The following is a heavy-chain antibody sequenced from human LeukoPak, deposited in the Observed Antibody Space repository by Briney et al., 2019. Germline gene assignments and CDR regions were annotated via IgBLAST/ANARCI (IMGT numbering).Heavy chain of an antibody. Sequence: GGSLRLSCAASGFAFSTFGMSWVRQAPRKGPEWVSTIDISGGPTYYADSVKGRFTISRDNSKNSLSLQMNSLRAEDTAVYYCAKIVGNYGFDFWGQGTLVTVSS. CDR1: GFAFSTFG. CDR3: AKIVGNYGFDF. V-gene: IGHV3-23*01. D-gene: IGHD1-26*01. CDR2: IDISGGPT. J-gene: IGHJ4*02.